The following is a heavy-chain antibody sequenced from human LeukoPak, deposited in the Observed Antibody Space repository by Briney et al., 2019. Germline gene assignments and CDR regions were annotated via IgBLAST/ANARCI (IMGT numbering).Heavy chain of an antibody. D-gene: IGHD3-22*01. CDR1: GGSFSGYY. J-gene: IGHJ4*02. Sequence: PSETLSLTCAVYGGSFSGYYWSWVRQPPGKGMEWVGEINHSGSTKYKPSLKSRVTISVDTSQNQFSLKLSSVTAADTAVYYCASGPRLVVVPEYYFDYWGQGTLVTVSS. CDR3: ASGPRLVVVPEYYFDY. V-gene: IGHV4-34*01. CDR2: INHSGST.